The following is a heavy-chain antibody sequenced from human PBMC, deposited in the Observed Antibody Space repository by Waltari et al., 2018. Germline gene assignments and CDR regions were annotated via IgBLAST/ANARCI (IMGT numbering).Heavy chain of an antibody. V-gene: IGHV4-59*01. D-gene: IGHD3-16*01. CDR1: SGSISSYY. CDR3: ARLLDPWGGYFGMEV. J-gene: IGHJ6*02. CDR2: IYDSGSA. Sequence: QVQLQESGPGLVKPSETLSLTCTVSSGSISSYYWSWIRQSPGKGLEWIGLIYDSGSANYNPSLRSRVTMSVDASKKQFSLKLRSVTAADTAVYFCARLLDPWGGYFGMEVWGQGTTVTVSS.